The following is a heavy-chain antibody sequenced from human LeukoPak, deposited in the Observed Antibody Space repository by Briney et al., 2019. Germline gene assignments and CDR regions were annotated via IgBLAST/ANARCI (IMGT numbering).Heavy chain of an antibody. Sequence: GGSLRLSCVASGFNFSKNDMHWVRQTTEGGLEWVSAIGVGGDTYYADPVKGRFTISRENGKNSVYLQMNSLRAGDTALYFCAKAFDYNGLRGEGGSFDCWGQGALVTVSS. CDR1: GFNFSKND. CDR3: AKAFDYNGLRGEGGSFDC. V-gene: IGHV3-13*01. J-gene: IGHJ4*02. D-gene: IGHD4-11*01. CDR2: IGVGGDT.